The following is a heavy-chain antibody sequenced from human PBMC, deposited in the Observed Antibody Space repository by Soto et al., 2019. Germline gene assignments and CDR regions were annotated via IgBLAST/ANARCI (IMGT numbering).Heavy chain of an antibody. CDR2: IYYSGRT. CDR3: ARQRTTVVAQAYFDH. CDR1: GESISSSSYY. J-gene: IGHJ4*02. D-gene: IGHD2-15*01. V-gene: IGHV4-39*01. Sequence: SETLSLTCIVSGESISSSSYYWGWIRQPPGKGLEWIGSIYYSGRTYYNPSFKSRVTISIDTSKNQFSLKLSSVTATDTAVYYCARQRTTVVAQAYFDHWGQGALVTV.